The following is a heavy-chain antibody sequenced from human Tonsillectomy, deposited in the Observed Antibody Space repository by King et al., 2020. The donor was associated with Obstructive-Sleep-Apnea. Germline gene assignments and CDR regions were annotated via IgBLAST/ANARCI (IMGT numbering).Heavy chain of an antibody. V-gene: IGHV4-59*01. Sequence: QLQESGPGLVKPSETLSLTCTVSGGSISSYYWTWIRQPPGKGLEWIGYIDYSGSTNYKPSLKSRVTMSVDMSKNQFSLKLSSMTAADTAVYYCARGEQRYPGGWLIYYFDNWGQGTLVTVSS. D-gene: IGHD6-19*01. CDR3: ARGEQRYPGGWLIYYFDN. CDR1: GGSISSYY. CDR2: IDYSGST. J-gene: IGHJ4*02.